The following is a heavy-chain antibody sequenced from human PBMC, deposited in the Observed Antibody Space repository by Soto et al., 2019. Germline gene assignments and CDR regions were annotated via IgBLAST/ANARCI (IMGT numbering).Heavy chain of an antibody. J-gene: IGHJ4*02. V-gene: IGHV4-4*07. CDR2: IYTSGST. Sequence: NPSETLSLTCTVSGGSISSYYWSWIRQPAGKGLEWIGRIYTSGSTNYNPSLKSRVTMSVDTSKNQFSLKLSSVTAADTAVYYCARDRSSTSCYNGCAVAGLDYWGQGTLVTVSS. CDR1: GGSISSYY. D-gene: IGHD2-2*02. CDR3: ARDRSSTSCYNGCAVAGLDY.